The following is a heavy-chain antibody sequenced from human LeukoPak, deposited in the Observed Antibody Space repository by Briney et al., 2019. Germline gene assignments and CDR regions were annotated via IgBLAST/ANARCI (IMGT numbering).Heavy chain of an antibody. Sequence: GGSLRLSCAASGFTFSSYGMHWVRQAPGKGLEWVAFIRYDGSNKYYADSVKGRFTISRDNSKNTLFLQMNSLTAEDTAVYYCARAVGSGSFQTYYYYMDVWGKGTTVTISS. CDR3: ARAVGSGSFQTYYYYMDV. CDR1: GFTFSSYG. D-gene: IGHD3-10*01. V-gene: IGHV3-30*02. CDR2: IRYDGSNK. J-gene: IGHJ6*03.